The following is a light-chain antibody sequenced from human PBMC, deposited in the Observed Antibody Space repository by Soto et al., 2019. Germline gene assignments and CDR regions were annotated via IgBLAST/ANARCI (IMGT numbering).Light chain of an antibody. J-gene: IGLJ2*01. V-gene: IGLV2-23*01. CDR1: SSDVGNYNL. Sequence: QSALTQPASVSGSPGQSITISCTGTSSDVGNYNLVSWYQQHPGKAPKLMIYEDSKRPSGLSNRFSGSKSGNTASLTISGLQAEDEADYYCCSYAGSSTYVIFGGGTQLTVL. CDR3: CSYAGSSTYVI. CDR2: EDS.